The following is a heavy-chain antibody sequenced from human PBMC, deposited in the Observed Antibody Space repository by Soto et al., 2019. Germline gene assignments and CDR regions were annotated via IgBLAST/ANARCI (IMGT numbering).Heavy chain of an antibody. V-gene: IGHV3-33*01. CDR2: MWYHGRDL. CDR1: GFSFSDYV. CDR3: ARLSGDHSAFFSYGMDA. Sequence: GGSLRLSCAASGFSFSDYVMHWVRQAPGKGLEWVAVMWYHGRDLFYTDSVKGRFTISRDNARNTLSLQMNSLRADDTAVYYCARLSGDHSAFFSYGMDAWGQGTTVTVSS. J-gene: IGHJ6*02. D-gene: IGHD2-21*01.